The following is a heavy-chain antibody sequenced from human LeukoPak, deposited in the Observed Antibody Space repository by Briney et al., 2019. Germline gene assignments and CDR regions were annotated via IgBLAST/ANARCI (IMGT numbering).Heavy chain of an antibody. J-gene: IGHJ4*02. V-gene: IGHV4-4*07. Sequence: SETLSLTCAVSGGSISICYWSWIRQPAGKGLEWIGRIYTSGSTNYNPSLKSRVTMSVDTSKNQFSLKLSSVTAADTAVYYCARVGSSGWYYFDYWGQGTLVTVSS. CDR1: GGSISICY. CDR2: IYTSGST. CDR3: ARVGSSGWYYFDY. D-gene: IGHD6-19*01.